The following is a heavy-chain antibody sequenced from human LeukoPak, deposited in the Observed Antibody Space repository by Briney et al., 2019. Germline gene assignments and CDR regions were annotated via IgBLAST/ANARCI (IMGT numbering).Heavy chain of an antibody. V-gene: IGHV4-61*02. CDR3: ARDPGDYYDSSGFFDY. CDR2: IYTSGST. J-gene: IGHJ4*02. D-gene: IGHD3-22*01. Sequence: PSQTLSLTCTVSGGSISSGSYYWSWIRQPAGKGLEWIGRIYTSGSTNYNPSLKSRVTISVDTSKNRFSLKLSSVTAADTAVYYCARDPGDYYDSSGFFDYWGQGTLVTVSS. CDR1: GGSISSGSYY.